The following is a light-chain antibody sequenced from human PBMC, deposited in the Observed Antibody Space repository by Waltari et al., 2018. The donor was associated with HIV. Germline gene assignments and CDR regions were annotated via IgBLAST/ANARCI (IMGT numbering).Light chain of an antibody. V-gene: IGLV2-14*03. Sequence: QSALTQPASVSGSPGQSITISCTGTSSDVGGYNYVSRYQQHPGKAPKLMIYDVSNRPSGVSNRFSGSKSGNTASLTISGLQAEDEADYYCSSYTSSNTLPYVFGTGTKVTVL. CDR3: SSYTSSNTLPYV. CDR1: SSDVGGYNY. J-gene: IGLJ1*01. CDR2: DVS.